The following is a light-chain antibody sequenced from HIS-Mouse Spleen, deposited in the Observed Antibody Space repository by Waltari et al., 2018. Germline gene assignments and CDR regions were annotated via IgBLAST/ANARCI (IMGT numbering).Light chain of an antibody. Sequence: EIVLTQSPATLSLSPGERATLSCRASQRVSSYLAWYQQKPGQAPRHLIYDASNRATGIPARFSGSGSGTDFTLTISSLEPEDCAVYYCQQRSNWAITFGQGTRLEIK. CDR1: QRVSSY. CDR2: DAS. V-gene: IGKV3-11*01. CDR3: QQRSNWAIT. J-gene: IGKJ5*01.